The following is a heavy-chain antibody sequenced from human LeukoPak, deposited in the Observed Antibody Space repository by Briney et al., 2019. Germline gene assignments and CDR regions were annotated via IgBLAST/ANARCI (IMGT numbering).Heavy chain of an antibody. V-gene: IGHV3-21*01. Sequence: GGSLRLPCAASGFTFSSYSMNWVRQAPGKGLEWVSYISSSSSYIYYADSVKGRFTISRDNAKNSLYLQMNSLRAEDTAVYYCARGYSSGFDPWGQGTLVTVSS. J-gene: IGHJ5*02. D-gene: IGHD6-19*01. CDR2: ISSSSSYI. CDR3: ARGYSSGFDP. CDR1: GFTFSSYS.